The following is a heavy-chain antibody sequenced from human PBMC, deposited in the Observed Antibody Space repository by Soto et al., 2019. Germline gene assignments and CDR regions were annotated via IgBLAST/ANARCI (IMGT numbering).Heavy chain of an antibody. CDR2: ISAYNGNT. CDR1: GYTFTHFY. D-gene: IGHD3-3*01. Sequence: ASVKVSCKASGYTFTHFYITWVRQAPGQGLEWMGWISAYNGNTNYAQKLQGRVTMTTDTSTSTAYLELRSLRSDDTAVYYCARDLTIFGVVIILDAFDIWGQGTMVTVSS. CDR3: ARDLTIFGVVIILDAFDI. V-gene: IGHV1-18*01. J-gene: IGHJ3*02.